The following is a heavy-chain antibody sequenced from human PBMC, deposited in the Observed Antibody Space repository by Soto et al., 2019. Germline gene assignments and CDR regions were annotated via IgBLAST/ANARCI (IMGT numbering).Heavy chain of an antibody. V-gene: IGHV1-69*12. CDR1: GGTFSSYA. Sequence: QVQLVQSGAEVKKPGSSVKVSCKASGGTFSSYAISWVRQAPGQGLEWMGGIIPIFGTANYAQKFQGRVTITADESTSTAYMELSSLRSEDTAVYYCARVGEIGYSSGSYYFDYWGQGTLVTVSS. J-gene: IGHJ4*02. CDR2: IIPIFGTA. D-gene: IGHD5-18*01. CDR3: ARVGEIGYSSGSYYFDY.